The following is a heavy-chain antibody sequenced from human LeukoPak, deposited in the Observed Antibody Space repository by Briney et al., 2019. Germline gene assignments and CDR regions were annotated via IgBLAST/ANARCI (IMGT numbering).Heavy chain of an antibody. CDR3: ATWAFYHNLDV. D-gene: IGHD1-1*01. V-gene: IGHV3-43*02. J-gene: IGHJ6*02. CDR1: GFNIGPYA. Sequence: GGSLRLSCAASGFNIGPYAMYWARQGPGRGLEWVSVIKADGSGTFYSDSVRGRFTTSRDNSKNSLHLQMSSLTSVDTALYYCATWAFYHNLDVWGQGTTVAVSS. CDR2: IKADGSGT.